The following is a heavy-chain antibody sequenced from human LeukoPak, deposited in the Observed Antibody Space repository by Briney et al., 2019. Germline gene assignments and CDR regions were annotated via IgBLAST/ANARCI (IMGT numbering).Heavy chain of an antibody. CDR2: INHSGST. V-gene: IGHV4-34*01. CDR3: ARSAMVTGDLDY. J-gene: IGHJ4*02. Sequence: MPSETLSLTCAVYGGSFSGYYWSWIRQPPGKGLEWIGEINHSGSTNYNPSLKSRVTISVDTSKNQFSLKLSSVTAADTAVYYCARSAMVTGDLDYWGQGTLVTVSS. CDR1: GGSFSGYY. D-gene: IGHD5-18*01.